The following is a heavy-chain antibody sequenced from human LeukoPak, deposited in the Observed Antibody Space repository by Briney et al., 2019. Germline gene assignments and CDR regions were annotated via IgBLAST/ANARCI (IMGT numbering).Heavy chain of an antibody. CDR2: INPNSGGT. V-gene: IGHV1-2*02. Sequence: GASVKVSCKASGYTFTGYYMHWVRQAPGQGLEWMGWINPNSGGTNYAQRFQGRATMTRDTSISTAYMELSRLRSDDTAVYYCARETSYSSSFDYWGQGTLVTVSS. D-gene: IGHD6-19*01. J-gene: IGHJ4*02. CDR3: ARETSYSSSFDY. CDR1: GYTFTGYY.